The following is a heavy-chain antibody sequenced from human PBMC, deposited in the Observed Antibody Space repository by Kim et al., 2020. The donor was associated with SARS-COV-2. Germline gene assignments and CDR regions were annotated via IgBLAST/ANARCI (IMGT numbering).Heavy chain of an antibody. CDR3: AKVTQVATTYKYFQH. CDR2: ISGSGGST. Sequence: GGSLRLSCAASGFTFSSYAMSWVRQAPGKGLEWVSAISGSGGSTYYADSVKGRFTISRDNSKNTLYLQMNSLRAEDTAVYYCAKVTQVATTYKYFQHWGQGTLVTVSS. CDR1: GFTFSSYA. J-gene: IGHJ1*01. V-gene: IGHV3-23*01. D-gene: IGHD5-12*01.